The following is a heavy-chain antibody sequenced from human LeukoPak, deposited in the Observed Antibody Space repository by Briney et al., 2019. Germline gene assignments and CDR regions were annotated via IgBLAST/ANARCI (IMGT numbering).Heavy chain of an antibody. CDR2: ISAYNGNT. CDR1: GYTFTSYG. D-gene: IGHD4-17*01. CDR3: ARGATKVTSVIHMDV. V-gene: IGHV1-18*01. J-gene: IGHJ6*03. Sequence: ASVKVSCKASGYTFTSYGISWVRQAPGQGLEWMGWISAYNGNTNYALKFQDRVTMTTDTSTSTVYMELRSLISDDTAVYYCARGATKVTSVIHMDVWGKGTTVIVSS.